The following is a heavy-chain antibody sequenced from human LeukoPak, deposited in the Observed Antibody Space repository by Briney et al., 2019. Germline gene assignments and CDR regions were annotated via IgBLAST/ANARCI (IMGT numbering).Heavy chain of an antibody. V-gene: IGHV4-61*02. J-gene: IGHJ6*04. CDR3: AREENYDLNV. CDR2: IYTSGST. Sequence: SETLSLTCTVSGDSISSGNYWGWIRQPAGKGLEWIGRIYTSGSTNYNPSLKSRVTISVDTSKNQFSLKLSSVTAADTAVYYCAREENYDLNVWGKGTTVTVSS. CDR1: GDSISSGNY.